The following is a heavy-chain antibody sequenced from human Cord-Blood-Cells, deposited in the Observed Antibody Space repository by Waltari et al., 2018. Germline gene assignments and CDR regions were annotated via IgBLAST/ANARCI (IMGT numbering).Heavy chain of an antibody. CDR3: ARGDFWSGYYFDY. D-gene: IGHD3-3*01. Sequence: QVQLVQSGAEVKKPGASVKVSCKASGYTFTSYDINWVRQATGQGLEWMGWMNPNSGNTGYEQKVQGRGTMTRNTSISTAYMELSSLRSEDTAVYYCARGDFWSGYYFDYWGQGTLVTVSS. J-gene: IGHJ4*02. V-gene: IGHV1-8*01. CDR1: GYTFTSYD. CDR2: MNPNSGNT.